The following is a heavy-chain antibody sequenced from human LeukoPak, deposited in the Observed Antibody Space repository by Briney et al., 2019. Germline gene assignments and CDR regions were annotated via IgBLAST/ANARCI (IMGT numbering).Heavy chain of an antibody. V-gene: IGHV3-72*01. D-gene: IGHD2-15*01. CDR1: GFTFSDHY. CDR3: ARDDGGQGDY. J-gene: IGHJ4*02. CDR2: SKDKANSYIT. Sequence: GGSLRLSCAASGFTFSDHYMDWVRQAPGKGLEWVGRSKDKANSYITQYAAFVQGRFTISRDDSKNSLYLQINSLKTEDTAVYYCARDDGGQGDYWGQGTLVTVSS.